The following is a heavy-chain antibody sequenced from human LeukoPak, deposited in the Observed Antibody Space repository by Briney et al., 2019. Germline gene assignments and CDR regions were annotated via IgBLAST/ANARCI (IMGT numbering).Heavy chain of an antibody. Sequence: ASVKVSCKASGYTFTGYYMHWVRQAPGQGLEWMGWINPNSGGTNYAQKFQGRVTMTRDTSISTAYMELSRLRSDDTAVYYCARGPGDSSGYYYVGWFDPWGQGTLVTVSS. D-gene: IGHD3-22*01. CDR2: INPNSGGT. J-gene: IGHJ5*02. V-gene: IGHV1-2*02. CDR3: ARGPGDSSGYYYVGWFDP. CDR1: GYTFTGYY.